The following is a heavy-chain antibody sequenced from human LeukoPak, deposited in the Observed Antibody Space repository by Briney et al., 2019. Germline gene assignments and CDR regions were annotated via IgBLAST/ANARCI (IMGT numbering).Heavy chain of an antibody. CDR2: ISYDGSNK. CDR1: GFTFSRYW. V-gene: IGHV3-30*18. D-gene: IGHD6-19*01. J-gene: IGHJ4*02. Sequence: GGSLRLSCAASGFTFSRYWMSWVRQAPGKGLEWVAVISYDGSNKYYADSVKGRFTISRDNSKNTLYLQMNSLRAEDTAVYYCAKDMYSSGWYYFDYWGQGTLVTVSS. CDR3: AKDMYSSGWYYFDY.